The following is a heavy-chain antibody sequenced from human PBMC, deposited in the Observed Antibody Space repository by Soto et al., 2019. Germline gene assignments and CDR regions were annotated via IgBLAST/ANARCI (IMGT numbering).Heavy chain of an antibody. V-gene: IGHV5-51*01. CDR1: GYSFSTFW. CDR2: IYPSDSDT. J-gene: IGHJ6*02. Sequence: GESLKISCKGSGYSFSTFWIGWVRQMPGKGLEWMGIIYPSDSDTRYSPSFQGQVTISADKSSRTAYLQWSSLKASDSAMYYCARLPQDYYYHGMDGCGQGTKVTVSS. CDR3: ARLPQDYYYHGMDG.